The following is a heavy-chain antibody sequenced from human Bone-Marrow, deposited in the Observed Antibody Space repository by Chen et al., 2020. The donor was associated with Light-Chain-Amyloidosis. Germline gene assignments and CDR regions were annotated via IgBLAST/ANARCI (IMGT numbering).Heavy chain of an antibody. Sequence: EVQLEQSGPEVKKPGESLKISCKGSGYTFPNYWIGWVRQMPGKGLEWMGVIYPDDSDARYSPSFEGQVTISADKSITTAYLQWRSLKASDTAMYYCARRRDCYNFDYWGQGTLVTVS. CDR3: ARRRDCYNFDY. D-gene: IGHD2-21*01. J-gene: IGHJ4*02. CDR1: GYTFPNYW. V-gene: IGHV5-51*01. CDR2: IYPDDSDA.